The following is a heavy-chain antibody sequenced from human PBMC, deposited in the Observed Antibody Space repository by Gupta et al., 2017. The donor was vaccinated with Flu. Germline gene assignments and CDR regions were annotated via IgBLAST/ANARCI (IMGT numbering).Heavy chain of an antibody. V-gene: IGHV3-7*01. CDR3: ARVRMSVVTAIYADY. CDR1: GLHFSSYS. D-gene: IGHD2-21*02. CDR2: IKQDGSEK. Sequence: EVQLVESGGGLVQPGWSLRLSCAASGLHFSSYSMSWVRQAPGKGLEWVANIKQDGSEKYYVDSVKGRFTISRDNAKNSLYLQMNSLRAEDTAVYYCARVRMSVVTAIYADYWGQGTLVTVSS. J-gene: IGHJ4*02.